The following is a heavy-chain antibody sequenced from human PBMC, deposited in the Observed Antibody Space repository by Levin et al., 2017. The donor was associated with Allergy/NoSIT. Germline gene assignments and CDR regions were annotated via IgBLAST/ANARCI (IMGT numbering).Heavy chain of an antibody. D-gene: IGHD6-6*01. Sequence: SCAASGFTFSSYAMSWVRQAAGKGLEWVSVISGSGGSTNYADSVKGRFTISRDNSKNTLYLQMNSLRAEDTALYYCAKGRAGYISSSTDYWGQGTLVTVS. CDR3: AKGRAGYISSSTDY. CDR2: ISGSGGST. V-gene: IGHV3-23*01. J-gene: IGHJ4*02. CDR1: GFTFSSYA.